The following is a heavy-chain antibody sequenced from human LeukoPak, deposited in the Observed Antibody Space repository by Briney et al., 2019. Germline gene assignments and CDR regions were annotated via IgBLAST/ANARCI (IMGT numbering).Heavy chain of an antibody. J-gene: IGHJ4*02. CDR1: GYTFTSYG. D-gene: IGHD2-8*01. V-gene: IGHV1-18*01. Sequence: ASVKVSCKASGYTFTSYGVSWVRQAPGQGLEWMGWISGSNGNTDYAQKLQGRVTMTTDTSTSTAYMELRSLRSDDTAVYYCARDHCTNGVCYMNYWGQGTLVTVSS. CDR3: ARDHCTNGVCYMNY. CDR2: ISGSNGNT.